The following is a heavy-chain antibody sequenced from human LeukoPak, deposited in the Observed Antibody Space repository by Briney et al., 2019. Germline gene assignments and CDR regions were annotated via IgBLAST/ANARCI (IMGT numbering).Heavy chain of an antibody. D-gene: IGHD5-12*01. V-gene: IGHV1-46*01. CDR2: INPSGGST. J-gene: IGHJ6*03. CDR3: ARDGSAGVATIKYTESDYYYYYMDV. Sequence: ASVKVSCKASVYTFTSYYMHWVRQGRRQGLEWMGLINPSGGSTSYAQKFQGIVTMTRDMSTSTVYMELSSLTSEDTAVYYCARDGSAGVATIKYTESDYYYYYMDVWGKGTTVTVSS. CDR1: VYTFTSYY.